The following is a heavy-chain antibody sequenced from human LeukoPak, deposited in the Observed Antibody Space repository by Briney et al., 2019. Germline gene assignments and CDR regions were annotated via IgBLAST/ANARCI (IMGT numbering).Heavy chain of an antibody. CDR1: GYTFTGYY. CDR2: INPNSGGT. J-gene: IGHJ4*02. D-gene: IGHD3-22*01. CDR3: ARIYYDSSGYSLGDRDFDY. V-gene: IGHV1-2*02. Sequence: GASVKVSCKASGYTFTGYYMHWVRQAPGQGLEWMGWINPNSGGTNYAQKFQGRVTMTRDTSISTAYMELSRLRSDDTAVYYCARIYYDSSGYSLGDRDFDYWGQGTLVTVSS.